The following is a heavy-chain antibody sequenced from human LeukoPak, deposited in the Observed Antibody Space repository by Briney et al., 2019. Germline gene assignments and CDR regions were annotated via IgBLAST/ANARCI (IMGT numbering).Heavy chain of an antibody. V-gene: IGHV4-4*07. D-gene: IGHD3-3*01. J-gene: IGHJ3*02. Sequence: SETLSLTCTVSGGSISSYYWSWIRQPAGKGLEWIGRIYTSGSTNYNPSLKSRVTMSVDTSKNQFSLKLSSVTAADTAVYYCARERPRGAILGVVIIMAFDIWGQGTMVTVSS. CDR2: IYTSGST. CDR3: ARERPRGAILGVVIIMAFDI. CDR1: GGSISSYY.